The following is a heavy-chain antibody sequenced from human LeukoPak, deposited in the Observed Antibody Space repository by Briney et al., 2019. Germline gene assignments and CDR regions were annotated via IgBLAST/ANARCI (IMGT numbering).Heavy chain of an antibody. Sequence: GGCLRLSCAAPGFTFSSYWMSWVRQAPGKGRGWGSNIKQVGSEKYYVDSVKGRVTISRENAKNSLYLQMNSLRDEDTAVYYCATEMYSSSWYAMYYYYGMVVWGQGTTVTVSS. CDR3: ATEMYSSSWYAMYYYYGMVV. V-gene: IGHV3-7*01. CDR2: IKQVGSEK. D-gene: IGHD6-13*01. CDR1: GFTFSSYW. J-gene: IGHJ6*02.